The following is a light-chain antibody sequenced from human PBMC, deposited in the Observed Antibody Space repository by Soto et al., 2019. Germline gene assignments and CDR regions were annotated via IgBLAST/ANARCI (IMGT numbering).Light chain of an antibody. V-gene: IGKV3-15*01. CDR1: LSVSIS. CDR3: QQYVHWPPGT. J-gene: IGKJ1*01. Sequence: EIVVTQSPATLSVSPGERVTLSCTASLSVSISLAWYQQRPCQARRLHIYDTSTRAPGIAARFSGSGSGTEFNLTISRLHSKDVAGYYRQQYVHWPPGTFGQGTTVEIK. CDR2: DTS.